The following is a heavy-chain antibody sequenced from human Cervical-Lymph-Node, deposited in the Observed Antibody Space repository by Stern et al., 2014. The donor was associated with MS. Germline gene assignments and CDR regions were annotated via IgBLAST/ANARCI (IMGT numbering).Heavy chain of an antibody. CDR2: ISWNSGSI. CDR3: AKDKGARVGGSSPDY. J-gene: IGHJ4*02. V-gene: IGHV3-9*01. CDR1: GFTFADYA. Sequence: VQLVESGGGLVQPGRSLRLSCAASGFTFADYAMHWVRHGPGKGLGWVSGISWNSGSIGYADSVKGRFTISRDNAKNSLYLQMNSLRAEDTALYYCAKDKGARVGGSSPDYWGQGTLVTVSS. D-gene: IGHD1-26*01.